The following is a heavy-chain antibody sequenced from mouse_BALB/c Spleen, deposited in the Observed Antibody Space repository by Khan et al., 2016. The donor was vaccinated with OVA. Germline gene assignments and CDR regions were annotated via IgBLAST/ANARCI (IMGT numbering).Heavy chain of an antibody. V-gene: IGHV5-6*01. J-gene: IGHJ3*01. CDR1: GFTFSPYS. CDR2: ISSDGDYT. Sequence: EVQRVESGGDLVKSGGSLKLSCAASGFTFSPYSMSWVRQTPDKRLEWVATISSDGDYTYYPDSVKGRFNIYRDNAKNTLYLQMSSLKSEDTAIYDCATHLTGSFAYWGQGTLVTVSA. D-gene: IGHD4-1*01. CDR3: ATHLTGSFAY.